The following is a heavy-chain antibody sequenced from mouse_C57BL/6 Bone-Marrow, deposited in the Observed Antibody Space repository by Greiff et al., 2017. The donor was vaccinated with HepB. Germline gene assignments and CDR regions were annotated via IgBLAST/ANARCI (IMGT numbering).Heavy chain of an antibody. CDR3: ARTCLRRFAY. CDR2: INPGSGGT. V-gene: IGHV1-54*01. J-gene: IGHJ3*01. CDR1: GYAFTNYL. Sequence: VQLVESGAELVRPGTSVKVSCKASGYAFTNYLIEWVKQRPGQGLEWIGVINPGSGGTNYNEKFKGKATLTADKSSSTAYMQLSSLTSEDSAVYFCARTCLRRFAYWGQGTLVTVSA.